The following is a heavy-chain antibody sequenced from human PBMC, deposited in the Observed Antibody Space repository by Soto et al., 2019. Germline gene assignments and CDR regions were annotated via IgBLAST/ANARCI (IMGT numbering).Heavy chain of an antibody. Sequence: QVQLQQWGTGLLKPSETLSLHCAVYGESLRGYYWSWIRQTPAMGLEWIGEINHRGTTNHDSSLTSRATISIVTSKNQVSLRLNYVTAADTAVYYCARGYPRSILSTSLTTSYWFDSWGQGTLVTVSS. CDR1: GESLRGYY. D-gene: IGHD2-21*01. CDR3: ARGYPRSILSTSLTTSYWFDS. V-gene: IGHV4-34*04. J-gene: IGHJ5*01. CDR2: INHRGTT.